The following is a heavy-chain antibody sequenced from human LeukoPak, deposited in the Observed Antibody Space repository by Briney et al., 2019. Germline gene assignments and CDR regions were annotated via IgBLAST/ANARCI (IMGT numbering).Heavy chain of an antibody. CDR3: ASYSSGCH. D-gene: IGHD6-19*01. CDR2: IYYSGST. Sequence: SETLSLTCTVSGGSISSYYWSWIRQPPGKGLEWIGYIYYSGSTYYNPSLKSRVTISVDTSKNQFSLKLSSVTAADTAMYYCASYSSGCHWGQGTLVTVSS. J-gene: IGHJ4*02. CDR1: GGSISSYY. V-gene: IGHV4-59*12.